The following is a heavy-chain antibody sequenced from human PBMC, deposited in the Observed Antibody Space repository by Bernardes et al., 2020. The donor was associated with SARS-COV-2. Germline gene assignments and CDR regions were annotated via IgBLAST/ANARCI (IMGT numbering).Heavy chain of an antibody. CDR2: IYPGDSDT. CDR1: GYSFTSYW. D-gene: IGHD6-13*01. Sequence: GESLKISCKGSGYSFTSYWIGWVRQMPGKGLEWMGIIYPGDSDTRYSPSFQGQVTISADKSISTAYLQWSSLKASDTAMYYCARLGGSSWPFRDWFDPWGQGTLVTVSS. V-gene: IGHV5-51*01. CDR3: ARLGGSSWPFRDWFDP. J-gene: IGHJ5*02.